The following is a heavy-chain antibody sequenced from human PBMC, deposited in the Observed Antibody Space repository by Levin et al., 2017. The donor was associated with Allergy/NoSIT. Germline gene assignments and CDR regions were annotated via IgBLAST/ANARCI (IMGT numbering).Heavy chain of an antibody. CDR2: INHSGST. J-gene: IGHJ5*02. D-gene: IGHD2-2*01. V-gene: IGHV4-34*01. CDR3: ARVPRYCSSTSCYRNWFDP. Sequence: SETLSLTCAVYGGSFSGYYWSWIRQPPGKGLEWIGEINHSGSTNYNPSLKSRVTISVDTSKNQFSLKLSSVTAADTAVYYCARVPRYCSSTSCYRNWFDPWGQGTLVTVSS. CDR1: GGSFSGYY.